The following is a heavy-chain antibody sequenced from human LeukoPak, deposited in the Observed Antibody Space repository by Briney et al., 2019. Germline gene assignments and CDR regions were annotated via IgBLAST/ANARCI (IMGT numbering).Heavy chain of an antibody. CDR2: IYYSGST. J-gene: IGHJ6*02. CDR3: ARQNYYYYGMDV. V-gene: IGHV4-59*08. CDR1: GGSISSYY. Sequence: SETLSLTCTVSGGSISSYYWSWIRQPPGKGLEWIGYIYYSGSTNYNPSLKSRVTISVDTSKNQFSLRLSSVTAADTAVYYCARQNYYYYGMDVWGQGTTVTVSS.